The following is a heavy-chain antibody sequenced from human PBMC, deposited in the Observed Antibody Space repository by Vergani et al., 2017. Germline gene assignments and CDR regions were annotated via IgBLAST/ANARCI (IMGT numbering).Heavy chain of an antibody. Sequence: VQLVESGGGVVQPGGSLRLSCAASGFTFSSYSMNWVRQAPGKGLEWVSSISSSSSYIYYADSVKGRFTIARDNAKNSLYLQMNSLRAEDTAVYYCARDREAVAGIARYNWFDPWGQGTLVTVSS. CDR1: GFTFSSYS. CDR3: ARDREAVAGIARYNWFDP. V-gene: IGHV3-21*01. D-gene: IGHD6-19*01. J-gene: IGHJ5*02. CDR2: ISSSSSYI.